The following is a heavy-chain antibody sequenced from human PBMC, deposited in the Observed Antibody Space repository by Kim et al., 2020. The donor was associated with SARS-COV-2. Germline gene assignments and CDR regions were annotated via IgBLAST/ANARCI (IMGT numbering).Heavy chain of an antibody. CDR3: AKGVTNSGFDY. CDR1: GFTFSTSP. J-gene: IGHJ4*02. CDR2: LSWDGKRT. D-gene: IGHD4-17*01. V-gene: IGHV3-23*01. Sequence: GGSLRLSCAASGFTFSTSPMGWVRQATGKGLEWVSRLSWDGKRTYYADSVKGRVTISSDKSKNTLYLHMSSLRVEDTAVYYCAKGVTNSGFDYWGQGTQVTVSS.